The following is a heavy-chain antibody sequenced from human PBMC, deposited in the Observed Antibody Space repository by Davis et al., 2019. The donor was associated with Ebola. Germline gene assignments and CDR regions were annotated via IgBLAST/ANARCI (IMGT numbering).Heavy chain of an antibody. Sequence: GESLKISCAASGFTFSSYAMSWVRQAPGKGLEWVSAISGSGGNTYYADSVEGRFTISRDNSKNTMYLQINSLRAEDTALYYCAKHRARYHLPTDYFDPWGQGTLVTVSS. CDR1: GFTFSSYA. CDR2: ISGSGGNT. CDR3: AKHRARYHLPTDYFDP. D-gene: IGHD1-14*01. V-gene: IGHV3-23*01. J-gene: IGHJ5*02.